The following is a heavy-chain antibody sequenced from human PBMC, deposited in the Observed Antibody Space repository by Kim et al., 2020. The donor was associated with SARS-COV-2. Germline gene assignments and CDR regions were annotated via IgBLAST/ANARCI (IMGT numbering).Heavy chain of an antibody. J-gene: IGHJ4*02. V-gene: IGHV1-2*06. Sequence: ASVKVSCKASGYTFTGYYIHWVRQAPGQGLEWMGRMNPSSGDTNYPQKFQGRVTMTRDTSISTDYMELNRLTSDDTAVFYCVARGDVGFDYWGQGTLVTVPS. CDR2: MNPSSGDT. D-gene: IGHD2-21*02. CDR1: GYTFTGYY. CDR3: VARGDVGFDY.